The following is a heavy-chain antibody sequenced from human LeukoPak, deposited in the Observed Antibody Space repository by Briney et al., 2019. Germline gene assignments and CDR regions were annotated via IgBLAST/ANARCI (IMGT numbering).Heavy chain of an antibody. CDR3: ARAKSQGFTIFGVVIESFDP. V-gene: IGHV4-59*01. J-gene: IGHJ5*02. Sequence: PSETLSLTCTVSGGSISSYYWSWIRQPPGKGLEWIGYIYYSGSTNYNPSLKSRVTISVDTSKNQFSLKLSSVTAADTAVYYCARAKSQGFTIFGVVIESFDPWGQGTLVTVSS. CDR2: IYYSGST. CDR1: GGSISSYY. D-gene: IGHD3-3*01.